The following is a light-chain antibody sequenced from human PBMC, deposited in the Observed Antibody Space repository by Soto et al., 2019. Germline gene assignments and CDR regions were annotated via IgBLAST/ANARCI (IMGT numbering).Light chain of an antibody. CDR3: ASWDDTMNGWV. V-gene: IGLV1-44*01. CDR2: NKN. J-gene: IGLJ3*02. Sequence: QSVLTQPASASGTPGQRITISCSGSNSNIGSNNVNWYQQFPGTAPKVLIYNKNQRPSGVPDRFSGSKSGTSASLAISELQAEDEADYYCASWDDTMNGWVFGGGTKLTVL. CDR1: NSNIGSNN.